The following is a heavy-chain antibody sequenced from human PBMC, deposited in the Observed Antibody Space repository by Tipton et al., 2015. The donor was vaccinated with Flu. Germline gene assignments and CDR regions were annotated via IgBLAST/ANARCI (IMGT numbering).Heavy chain of an antibody. CDR2: IYSSGST. J-gene: IGHJ6*01. V-gene: IGHV4-39*07. CDR1: GASISSRSYY. Sequence: TLSLTCTVSGASISSRSYYWGWIRQPPGKGLEWIGCIYSSGSTYYNPSLKSRVTISLDTSKNQFSLKLSSVTAADTAVYYCARDEGVVNYYFGMDVWGQGTTVTVSS. CDR3: ARDEGVVNYYFGMDV.